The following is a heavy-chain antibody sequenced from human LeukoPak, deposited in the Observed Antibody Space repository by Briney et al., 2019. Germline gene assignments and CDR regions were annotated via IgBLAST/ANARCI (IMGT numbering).Heavy chain of an antibody. CDR1: GGSISSSSYY. J-gene: IGHJ6*03. CDR2: IYYSGST. Sequence: SETLSLTCTVSGGSISSSSYYWSWIRQPPGKGLEWIGYIYYSGSTNYNPSLKSRVTISVDTSKNQFSLKLSSVTAADTAVYYCARVIAYGSGSSVAHYYYYYMDVWGKGTTVTISS. CDR3: ARVIAYGSGSSVAHYYYYYMDV. D-gene: IGHD3-10*01. V-gene: IGHV4-61*01.